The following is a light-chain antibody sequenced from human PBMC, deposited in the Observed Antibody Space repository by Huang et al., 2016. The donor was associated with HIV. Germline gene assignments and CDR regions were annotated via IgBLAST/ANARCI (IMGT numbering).Light chain of an antibody. CDR1: QNINTW. CDR3: QQYNTYLYT. V-gene: IGKV1-5*03. CDR2: RAS. J-gene: IGKJ2*01. Sequence: DIQMTQSPSTLSASVGDRVTITCRASQNINTWLAWYQQKPGKAPDLLIYRASSVQVGVPSRFTGSGSGTECTLTITSLQPDDLGTYYCQQYNTYLYTFGQGTKLEI.